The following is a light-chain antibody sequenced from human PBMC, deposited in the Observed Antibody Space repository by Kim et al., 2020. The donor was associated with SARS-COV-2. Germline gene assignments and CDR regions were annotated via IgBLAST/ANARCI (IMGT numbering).Light chain of an antibody. V-gene: IGKV1-33*01. J-gene: IGKJ5*01. CDR2: DAS. CDR3: QQYDNLPIT. CDR1: QDISNY. Sequence: AFVGDRVTITCQASQDISNYLNWYQQKPGKAPKLLIYDASNLERGVPSRFGGSGSGTDFTFTISSLQPEDIATYYCQQYDNLPITFGQGTRLEIK.